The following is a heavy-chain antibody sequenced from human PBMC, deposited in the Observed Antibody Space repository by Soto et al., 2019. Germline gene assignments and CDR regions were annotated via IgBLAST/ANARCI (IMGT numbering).Heavy chain of an antibody. Sequence: GASVKVSCKASGFTFTSSAVQWVRQARGQRLEWIGWIVVGSGNTNYAQKFQERVTITRDMSTSTAYMELSSLRSEDTAVYYCAADPVFVFGVVHASGMDVWGQGTTVTVSS. CDR3: AADPVFVFGVVHASGMDV. V-gene: IGHV1-58*01. J-gene: IGHJ6*02. D-gene: IGHD3-3*01. CDR2: IVVGSGNT. CDR1: GFTFTSSA.